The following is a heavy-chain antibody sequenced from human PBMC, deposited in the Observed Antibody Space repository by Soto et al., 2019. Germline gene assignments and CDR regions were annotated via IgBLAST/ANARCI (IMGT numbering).Heavy chain of an antibody. CDR2: ISGGGGST. Sequence: PVGSVRLSCAASGFSFSGYAVTWVRQAPGKGLEWVSAISGGGGSTYYADSVKGRFTISRDNSKNTLHLQMNSLRAEDTAVYYCAKTESFNGYYNAFDYWGRGTQVTVSS. CDR3: AKTESFNGYYNAFDY. D-gene: IGHD3-9*01. CDR1: GFSFSGYA. J-gene: IGHJ4*02. V-gene: IGHV3-23*01.